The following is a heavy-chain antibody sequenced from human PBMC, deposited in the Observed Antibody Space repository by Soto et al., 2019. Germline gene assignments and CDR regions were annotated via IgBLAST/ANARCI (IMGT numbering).Heavy chain of an antibody. CDR2: IHCGGIT. D-gene: IGHD2-15*01. CDR1: GGTVCINRYA. V-gene: IGHV4-39*01. J-gene: IGHJ4*01. Sequence: CTLCGGTVCINRYALGLNRKPPGKERELIGSIHCGGITYYDTALKRRVTISVDTSKNAFSLKLGSVAAVDTAVYYCARHPRYCSDASYDSAGGYFDSCGDGTPITVS. CDR3: ARHPRYCSDASYDSAGGYFDS.